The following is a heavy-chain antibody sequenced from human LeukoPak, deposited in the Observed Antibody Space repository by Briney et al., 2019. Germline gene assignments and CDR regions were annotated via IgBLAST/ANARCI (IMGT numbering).Heavy chain of an antibody. Sequence: PGGSPRLSCAASGFTFSSYSMNWVRQAPGKGLEWVSSISSSSSYIYYADSVKGRFTISRDNAKNSLYLQMNSLRAEDTAVYYCAREGSDGYNYDYWGQGTLVTVSS. CDR2: ISSSSSYI. CDR3: AREGSDGYNYDY. D-gene: IGHD5-24*01. V-gene: IGHV3-21*01. J-gene: IGHJ4*02. CDR1: GFTFSSYS.